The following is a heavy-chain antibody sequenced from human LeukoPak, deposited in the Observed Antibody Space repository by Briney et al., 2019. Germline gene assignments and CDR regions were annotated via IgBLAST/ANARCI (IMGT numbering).Heavy chain of an antibody. D-gene: IGHD3-22*01. V-gene: IGHV4-31*03. J-gene: IGHJ4*02. CDR3: ARASMIGGLDY. Sequence: PSQTLSVTCTVSGGSISSGGYYWSWIRQHPGKGLEWIGYIYYSGGTYYNPSLKSRVTISVDTSKNQFSLKLSSVTAADTAVYYCARASMIGGLDYWGQGTLVTVSS. CDR1: GGSISSGGYY. CDR2: IYYSGGT.